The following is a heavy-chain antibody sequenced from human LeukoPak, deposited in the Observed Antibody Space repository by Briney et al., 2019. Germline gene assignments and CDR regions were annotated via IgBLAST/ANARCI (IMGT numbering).Heavy chain of an antibody. J-gene: IGHJ4*02. CDR2: ISYDGSNK. CDR1: GFTFSSYG. D-gene: IGHD3-10*01. CDR3: AKDRHLFGELPFDY. V-gene: IGHV3-30*18. Sequence: GRSLRLSCAASGFTFSSYGMHWVRQAPGKGLEWVAVISYDGSNKYYADSVKGRFTISRDNSKNTLYLQMNGLRAEDTAVYYCAKDRHLFGELPFDYWGQGTLVTVSS.